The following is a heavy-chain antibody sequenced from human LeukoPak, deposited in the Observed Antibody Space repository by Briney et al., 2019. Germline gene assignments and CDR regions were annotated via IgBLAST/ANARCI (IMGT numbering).Heavy chain of an antibody. CDR3: ARGRGAAAGPYYYYGMDV. CDR2: MNPNSGNT. D-gene: IGHD6-13*01. J-gene: IGHJ6*02. Sequence: GASVKVSCKASGYTFTSYDINWVRQATGQGLEWMGWMNPNSGNTGYAQKFQGRVTMTRNTSISTAYMELSSLRSEDTAVYYCARGRGAAAGPYYYYGMDVWGQGTTVTVSS. V-gene: IGHV1-8*01. CDR1: GYTFTSYD.